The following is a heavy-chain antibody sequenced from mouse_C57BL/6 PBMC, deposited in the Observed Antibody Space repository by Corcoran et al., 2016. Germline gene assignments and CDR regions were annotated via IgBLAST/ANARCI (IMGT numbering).Heavy chain of an antibody. V-gene: IGHV9-3*01. CDR1: GYTFTTYG. D-gene: IGHD3-2*02. CDR2: INTYYGVP. Sequence: QIQLVQSGPELKKPGETVKISCKASGYTFTTYGMSWVKQAPGKGLKWMGWINTYYGVPTYADDFKGRFAFSLETSASTVYLQINNLKNEYTATYFCARDSSGYPYAMDYWCQGTSVTVSS. CDR3: ARDSSGYPYAMDY. J-gene: IGHJ4*01.